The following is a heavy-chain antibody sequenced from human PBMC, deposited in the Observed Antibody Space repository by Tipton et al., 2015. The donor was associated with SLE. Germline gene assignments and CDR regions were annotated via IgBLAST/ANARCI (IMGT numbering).Heavy chain of an antibody. CDR1: GGSFSGYY. CDR2: INQSGST. V-gene: IGHV4-34*01. Sequence: AGLVKPSETLSLTCAVYGGSFSGYYWSWIRQPPGKGLEWIGEINQSGSTNYNPSLKSRVTISVDTSKNQFSLKLSPVTAADTAVYYCAGGRGDVWGKGTTVTVSS. J-gene: IGHJ6*04. CDR3: AGGRGDV.